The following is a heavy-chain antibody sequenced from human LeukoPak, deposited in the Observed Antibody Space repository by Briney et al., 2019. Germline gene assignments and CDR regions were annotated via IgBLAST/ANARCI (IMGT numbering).Heavy chain of an antibody. D-gene: IGHD6-19*01. CDR3: AGIAVAGTAYYYYYMDV. Sequence: SETLSLTCTVSGGSLSSYYWSWIRQPPGKGLEWIGYIYYSGSTNYNPSLKSRVTISVDTSKNQFSLKLSSVTAADTAVYYCAGIAVAGTAYYYYYMDVWGKGTTVTISS. CDR2: IYYSGST. J-gene: IGHJ6*03. CDR1: GGSLSSYY. V-gene: IGHV4-59*01.